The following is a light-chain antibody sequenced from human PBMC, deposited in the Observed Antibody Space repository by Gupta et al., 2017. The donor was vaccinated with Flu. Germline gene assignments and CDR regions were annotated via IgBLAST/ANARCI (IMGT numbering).Light chain of an antibody. CDR2: DAS. J-gene: IGKJ2*01. Sequence: EIVLTQSPATLSLSPGERATLFCRASQSVSTYLAWYRHKPGQAPRLLIYDASNRATGIPARFSGSGSGTDFTLTISSLEPEDFAVYYCQKRSNWPPYTFGQGTRLEI. V-gene: IGKV3-11*01. CDR3: QKRSNWPPYT. CDR1: QSVSTY.